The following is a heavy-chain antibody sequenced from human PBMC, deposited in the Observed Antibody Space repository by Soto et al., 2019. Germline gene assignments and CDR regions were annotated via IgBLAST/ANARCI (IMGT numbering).Heavy chain of an antibody. V-gene: IGHV4-34*01. J-gene: IGHJ6*02. D-gene: IGHD2-8*01. CDR2: INHSGST. CDR3: ARALYCTNGVCYTVSLYYYSGMVV. Sequence: QVQLQQWGAGLLKPSETLSLTCAVYGGSFSGYYWSWIRQPPGKGLEWIGEINHSGSTNYNPSLKGGVTISVETFKNLFSLMLSSVTAADLAVYYCARALYCTNGVCYTVSLYYYSGMVVWGQGTTVTVCS. CDR1: GGSFSGYY.